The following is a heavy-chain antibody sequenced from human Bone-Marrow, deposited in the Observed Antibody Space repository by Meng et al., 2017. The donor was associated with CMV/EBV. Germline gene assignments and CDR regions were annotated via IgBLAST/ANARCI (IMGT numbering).Heavy chain of an antibody. J-gene: IGHJ4*02. Sequence: GGSLRLSRGASTSTFRNYEMNWVRQSPGKGLEWVSYMSSIGHTIYYADSVKGRFTISRDNTKTSLFLQMNSLRAEDTAVYYCAIWSDLGPLVNLGESFDSWGQGTLVTVSS. CDR1: TSTFRNYE. CDR3: AIWSDLGPLVNLGESFDS. D-gene: IGHD2-8*02. V-gene: IGHV3-48*03. CDR2: MSSIGHTI.